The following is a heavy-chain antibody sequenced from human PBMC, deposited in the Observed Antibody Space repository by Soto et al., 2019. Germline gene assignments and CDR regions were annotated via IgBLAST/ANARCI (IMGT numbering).Heavy chain of an antibody. CDR3: VLWPPYYFDY. Sequence: GGSLRLSCAASGLTFSSYAMSLVRQAPGKGLEWVSAISGSGGSTYYADSVKGRFTISRDNSKNTLYLQMNSLRAEDTAVYYCVLWPPYYFDYWGQGTLVTVSS. J-gene: IGHJ4*02. CDR2: ISGSGGST. D-gene: IGHD3-10*01. CDR1: GLTFSSYA. V-gene: IGHV3-23*01.